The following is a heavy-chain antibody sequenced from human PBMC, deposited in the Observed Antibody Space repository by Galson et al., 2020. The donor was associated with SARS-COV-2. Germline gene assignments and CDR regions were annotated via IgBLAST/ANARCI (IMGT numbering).Heavy chain of an antibody. J-gene: IGHJ6*02. CDR1: GGTLDTYA. Sequence: SVKVSCKASGGTLDTYAITWVRQAPGQGLEWMGGTIPIFGTPHYAQKFQGRVTITADKSTNTAYMELGSLTSYDTAIYYCARDTSGLDVWGPGTTVTVSS. V-gene: IGHV1-69*06. CDR2: TIPIFGTP. CDR3: ARDTSGLDV.